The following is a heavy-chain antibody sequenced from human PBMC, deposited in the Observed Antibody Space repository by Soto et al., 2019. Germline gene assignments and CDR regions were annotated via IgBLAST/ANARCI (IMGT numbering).Heavy chain of an antibody. J-gene: IGHJ4*02. CDR2: IYYSGST. D-gene: IGHD3-22*01. V-gene: IGHV4-30-4*01. CDR3: ARVFEGSSGYLDY. Sequence: PSETLSLTCTVSGGSISSGDYYWSWIRQPPGKGLEWIGYIYYSGSTYYNPSLKSRVTISVDTSKNQFSLKLSSVTAADTAVYYCARVFEGSSGYLDYWGQGTLVTVSS. CDR1: GGSISSGDYY.